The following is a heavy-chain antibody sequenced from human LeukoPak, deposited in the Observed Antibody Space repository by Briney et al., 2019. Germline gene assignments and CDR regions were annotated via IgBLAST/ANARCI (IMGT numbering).Heavy chain of an antibody. CDR1: GGTFSSYA. D-gene: IGHD1-26*01. V-gene: IGHV1-18*01. Sequence: ASVKVSCKASGGTFSSYAISWVRQAPGQGLEWMGWISAYNGNTNYAQKLQGRVTMTTDTSTSTAYMVLRSLRSDDTAVYYCARDLFPLVGATHFDYWGQGTLVTVSS. CDR2: ISAYNGNT. CDR3: ARDLFPLVGATHFDY. J-gene: IGHJ4*02.